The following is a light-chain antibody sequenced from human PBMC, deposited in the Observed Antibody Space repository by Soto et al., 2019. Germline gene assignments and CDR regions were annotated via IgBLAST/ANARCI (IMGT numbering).Light chain of an antibody. CDR3: QAYDYSLTASV. J-gene: IGLJ3*02. V-gene: IGLV2-14*02. CDR1: SSDVGGYNS. Sequence: QSVLTQPASVSGSPGQSIAISCTGTSSDVGGYNSVSWYQQHPGKVPKLMIYEGSKRPSGVSDRFSGSKSGTSASLAITGLQAEDEADYYCQAYDYSLTASVFGGGTKLTVL. CDR2: EGS.